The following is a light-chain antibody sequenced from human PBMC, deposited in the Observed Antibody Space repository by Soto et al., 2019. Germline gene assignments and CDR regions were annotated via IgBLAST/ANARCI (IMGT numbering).Light chain of an antibody. CDR2: AAS. Sequence: DIQMTPSPSSLSASVGDRVTITCRASQSIGRYLNWYRQKPGKAPELLLYAASYLQREVPSRFRDSGSGTDFTLTISSLQPEDFASYYCQQSYNVLSWTFGQGTKVEVK. CDR3: QQSYNVLSWT. CDR1: QSIGRY. J-gene: IGKJ1*01. V-gene: IGKV1-39*01.